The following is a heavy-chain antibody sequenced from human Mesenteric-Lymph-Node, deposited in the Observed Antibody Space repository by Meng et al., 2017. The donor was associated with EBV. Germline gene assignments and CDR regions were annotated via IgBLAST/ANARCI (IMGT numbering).Heavy chain of an antibody. CDR1: GGTFSSYA. CDR2: INAYNGDT. V-gene: IGHV1-18*01. D-gene: IGHD2-21*01. CDR3: ARVEVGITSGDY. Sequence: VRLVQSGAELKKPWSSVKVSRKASGGTFSSYAISWVRQAPGQGLEWMGWINAYNGDTNYAQTLQGRVTMTTDTSTSTAYMELRSLRSDDTAVYYCARVEVGITSGDYWGQGTLVTVSS. J-gene: IGHJ4*02.